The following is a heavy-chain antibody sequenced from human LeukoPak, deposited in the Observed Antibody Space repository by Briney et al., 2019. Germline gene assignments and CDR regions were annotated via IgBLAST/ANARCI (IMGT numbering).Heavy chain of an antibody. Sequence: PGGSLRLSCAASRFTFSSYSMNWVRQAPGKGLEWVSSISSSSSYIYYADSVKGRFTISRDNAKNSPYLQMNSLRAEDTAVYYCARESLGTRLGGAAPPTDFDPWGQGTLVTVSS. D-gene: IGHD1-26*01. V-gene: IGHV3-21*01. J-gene: IGHJ5*02. CDR2: ISSSSSYI. CDR3: ARESLGTRLGGAAPPTDFDP. CDR1: RFTFSSYS.